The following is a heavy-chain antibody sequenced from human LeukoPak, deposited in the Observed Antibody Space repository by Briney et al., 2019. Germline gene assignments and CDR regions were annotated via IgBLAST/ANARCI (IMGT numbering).Heavy chain of an antibody. CDR3: ARSEMARGVIIYSGYYGMDV. D-gene: IGHD3-10*01. Sequence: GASVKVSCKASGGTFSSYAISWVRQAPGQGLEWMGGIIPIFGTANYAQKFQGRVTITADKSTSTAYMELSSLRSEDTAVYYCARSEMARGVIIYSGYYGMDVWGKGTTVTVSS. J-gene: IGHJ6*04. V-gene: IGHV1-69*06. CDR2: IIPIFGTA. CDR1: GGTFSSYA.